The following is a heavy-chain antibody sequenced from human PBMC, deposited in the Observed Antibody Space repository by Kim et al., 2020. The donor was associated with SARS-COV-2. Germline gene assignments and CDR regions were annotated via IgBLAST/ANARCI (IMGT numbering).Heavy chain of an antibody. CDR2: KNGNT. CDR3: VRGYDP. V-gene: IGHV1-18*01. J-gene: IGHJ5*02. D-gene: IGHD2-15*01. Sequence: KNGNTIFSQKFQGRVTMTTDTSTSTAYMELRSLRFDDTAVYYCVRGYDPWGQGTLVTVSS.